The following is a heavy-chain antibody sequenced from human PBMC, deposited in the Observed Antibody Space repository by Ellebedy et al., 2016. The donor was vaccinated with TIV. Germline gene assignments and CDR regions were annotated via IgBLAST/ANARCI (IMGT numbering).Heavy chain of an antibody. CDR1: GFTFSSNW. CDR2: IKQDGSEK. V-gene: IGHV3-7*03. Sequence: GESLKISCAASGFTFSSNWMSWVRQTPGKGLEWVAYIKQDGSEKYYVDSVKGRFTISRENAKNSLYLQMNSLRAEDTAVYYCARGRSFNWGQGTLVTVSS. D-gene: IGHD3-10*01. CDR3: ARGRSFN. J-gene: IGHJ4*02.